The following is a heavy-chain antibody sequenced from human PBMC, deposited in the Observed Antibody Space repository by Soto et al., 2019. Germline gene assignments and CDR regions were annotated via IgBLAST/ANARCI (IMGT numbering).Heavy chain of an antibody. Sequence: SETLSLTCTVSGVSISSGDYYWSWIRQPPGKGLEWIGYIYYSGSTYYNPSLKSRIVISVDTSKNQFSLKLISVTAADTAVYYCARAYDFWNGYFDYWGQGSLVTVSS. D-gene: IGHD3-3*01. J-gene: IGHJ4*02. V-gene: IGHV4-30-4*01. CDR2: IYYSGST. CDR1: GVSISSGDYY. CDR3: ARAYDFWNGYFDY.